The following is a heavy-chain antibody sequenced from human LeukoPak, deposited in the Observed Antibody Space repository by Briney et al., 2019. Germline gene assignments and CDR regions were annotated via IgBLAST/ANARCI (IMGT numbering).Heavy chain of an antibody. CDR1: GYTFTSYY. CDR2: INPGGGGT. V-gene: IGHV1-46*01. CDR3: ARGRVQDY. Sequence: ASVKVSCKASGYTFTSYYMHWVRQAPGQGLEWMGTINPGGGGTNYAQKFEDRVTISVDTSKNQFSLKLSSVTAADTAVYYCARGRVQDYWGQGTLVTVSS. D-gene: IGHD6-6*01. J-gene: IGHJ4*02.